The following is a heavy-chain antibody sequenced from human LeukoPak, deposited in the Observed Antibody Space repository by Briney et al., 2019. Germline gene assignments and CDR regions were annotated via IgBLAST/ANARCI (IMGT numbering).Heavy chain of an antibody. CDR1: GFTFSSYA. J-gene: IGHJ4*02. D-gene: IGHD4-17*01. V-gene: IGHV3-23*01. CDR2: ISTSGGGYT. Sequence: PGGSLRLSCVVSGFTFSSYAMTWVRQAPGKGLEWVSAISTSGGGYTFYADSVKGRFTISRDDSKNTLYLQMNSLRAGDAAIYYCAKDYLRTTDYWGQGTLVTVSS. CDR3: AKDYLRTTDY.